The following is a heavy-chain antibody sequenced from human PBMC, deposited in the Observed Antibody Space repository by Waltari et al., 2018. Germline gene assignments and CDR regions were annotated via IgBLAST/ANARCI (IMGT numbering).Heavy chain of an antibody. V-gene: IGHV3-7*01. D-gene: IGHD3-10*01. Sequence: EVRLVESGGGLVQPGGSLRLPRSTSGFTFSNYWMSWVRQAPGKGLEWVANINQDGSGRYHVDSVKGRFTISRDNAMNSLHLQMNSLRAEDTAVYYCARGDSDFREGASWGQGTLVTVSS. CDR1: GFTFSNYW. CDR2: INQDGSGR. CDR3: ARGDSDFREGAS. J-gene: IGHJ5*02.